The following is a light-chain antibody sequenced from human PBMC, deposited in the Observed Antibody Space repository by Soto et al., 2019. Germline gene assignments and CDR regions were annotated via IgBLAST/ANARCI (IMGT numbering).Light chain of an antibody. Sequence: EIVLTQSPGTLSLSPGERATLSCRASQSVSSSYLAWYQQKPGQAPRLLIYGASSRATGSPDRFSGSGSGTDFTLTISRLEPEDFAVYYCQPYGSSPPTFGQGTKVEIK. CDR1: QSVSSSY. CDR2: GAS. V-gene: IGKV3-20*01. J-gene: IGKJ1*01. CDR3: QPYGSSPPT.